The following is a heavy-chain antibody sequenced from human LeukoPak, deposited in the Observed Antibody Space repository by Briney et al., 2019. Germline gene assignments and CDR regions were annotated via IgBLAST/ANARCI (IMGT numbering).Heavy chain of an antibody. CDR1: GGSISSYY. Sequence: SETLSLTCTVSGGSISSYYWSWIRQPPGKGLEWIGYIYYSGSTNHNSSLKSRVTISVDTSKNQYSLKLSSVTAADTAVYYCARDGVAGGFDYWGQGTLVTVSS. CDR3: ARDGVAGGFDY. V-gene: IGHV4-59*01. J-gene: IGHJ4*02. D-gene: IGHD6-19*01. CDR2: IYYSGST.